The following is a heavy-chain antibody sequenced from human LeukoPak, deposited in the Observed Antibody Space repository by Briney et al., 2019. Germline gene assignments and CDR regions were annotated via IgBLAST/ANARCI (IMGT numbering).Heavy chain of an antibody. J-gene: IGHJ5*02. Sequence: GGSLRLSCAASGFTFRHYGMTWVRQAPGKGLEWVSGISGSGDSTYYAESVKGRFTISRDNSKNTLYLQMNSLRAEDTAVYYCARVGLVAVAGRSRRYNWFDPWGQGTLVTVSS. D-gene: IGHD6-19*01. CDR2: ISGSGDST. CDR1: GFTFRHYG. V-gene: IGHV3-23*01. CDR3: ARVGLVAVAGRSRRYNWFDP.